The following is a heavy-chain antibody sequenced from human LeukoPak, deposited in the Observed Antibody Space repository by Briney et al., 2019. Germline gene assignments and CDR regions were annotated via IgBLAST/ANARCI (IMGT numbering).Heavy chain of an antibody. Sequence: ASVKVSCKASVYTFTGYYIQWVRQAPGQGLAWMGWVNPNSGGTKYAQKFQGRVTMTRDTSISTAYVELSRLRSDDTAIYYCARVAVAGTFEYYFDYWGQGSLVIVSS. CDR1: VYTFTGYY. CDR3: ARVAVAGTFEYYFDY. CDR2: VNPNSGGT. D-gene: IGHD6-19*01. V-gene: IGHV1-2*02. J-gene: IGHJ4*02.